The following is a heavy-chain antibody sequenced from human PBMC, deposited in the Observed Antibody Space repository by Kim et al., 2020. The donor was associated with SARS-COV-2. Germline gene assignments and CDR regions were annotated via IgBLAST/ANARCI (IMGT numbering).Heavy chain of an antibody. D-gene: IGHD2-15*01. CDR2: INHSGST. CDR1: GGSFSGYY. J-gene: IGHJ4*01. CDR3: ARLYCSGGSCYAAFDY. Sequence: SETLSLTCAVYGGSFSGYYWSWIRQSPGKGLEWIGEINHSGSTNYNPSLKSRVTISIDTSKNQFSLNLSSVSAADTAVYYCARLYCSGGSCYAAFDYWG. V-gene: IGHV4-34*01.